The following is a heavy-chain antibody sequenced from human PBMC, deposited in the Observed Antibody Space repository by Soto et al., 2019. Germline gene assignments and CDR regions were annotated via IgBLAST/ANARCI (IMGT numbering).Heavy chain of an antibody. CDR3: AKGLEYYYDSSGPFDY. J-gene: IGHJ4*02. CDR1: GFTFSSYA. Sequence: EVQLLESGGGLVQPGGSLRLSCAASGFTFSSYAMSWVRQAPGKGLEWVSAISGSGGSTYYADSVKGRFTISRDNSKNTLYLQMNSLRAEDTAVYYCAKGLEYYYDSSGPFDYWGQGTLVTVSS. V-gene: IGHV3-23*01. CDR2: ISGSGGST. D-gene: IGHD3-22*01.